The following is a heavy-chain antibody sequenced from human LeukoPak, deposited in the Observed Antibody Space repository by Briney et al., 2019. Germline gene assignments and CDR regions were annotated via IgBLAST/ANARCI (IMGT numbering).Heavy chain of an antibody. CDR1: GGSISSFY. CDR2: IHYSGKT. CDR3: AGRQHIVAVTASRGSFDI. D-gene: IGHD2-21*02. V-gene: IGHV4-59*01. Sequence: PSETLSLTCTVSGGSISSFYWSRVRQPPGKGLEWIGYIHYSGKTKYNPSLKSRVTISVDRSKNQFSLKLGSLTAADTAVYYCAGRQHIVAVTASRGSFDIWGQGTMVTVSS. J-gene: IGHJ3*02.